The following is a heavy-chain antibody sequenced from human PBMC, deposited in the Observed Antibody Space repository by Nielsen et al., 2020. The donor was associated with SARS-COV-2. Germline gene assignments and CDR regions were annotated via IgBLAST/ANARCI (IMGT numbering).Heavy chain of an antibody. V-gene: IGHV4-34*01. J-gene: IGHJ4*02. CDR3: ARDGSGSFDY. CDR2: INHSGST. CDR1: GGSFSGYY. Sequence: SETLSLTCAVYGGSFSGYYWSWIRQPPGKGLEWIGEINHSGSTNYNPSLKSRVTISVDTSKNQFSLKLSSVTAADTAVYYCARDGSGSFDYWGQGTLVTSPQ.